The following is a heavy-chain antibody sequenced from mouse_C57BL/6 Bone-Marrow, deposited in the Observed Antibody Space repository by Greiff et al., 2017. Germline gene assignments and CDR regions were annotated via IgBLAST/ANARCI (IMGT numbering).Heavy chain of an antibody. CDR2: IDPEDGET. CDR3: ARQLRFYFDY. D-gene: IGHD3-2*02. CDR1: GFNIKDYY. J-gene: IGHJ2*01. V-gene: IGHV14-2*01. Sequence: EVQLQQSGAELVKPGASVKLSCTASGFNIKDYYMHWVKQRTEQGLEWIGRIDPEDGETKYASKFQGKATITADTSSNTAYLQLSSLTSEYTAVYYCARQLRFYFDYWGQGTTLTVSS.